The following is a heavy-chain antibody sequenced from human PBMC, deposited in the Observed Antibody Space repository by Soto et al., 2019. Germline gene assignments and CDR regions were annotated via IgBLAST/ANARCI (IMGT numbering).Heavy chain of an antibody. CDR3: ARAIRDQLLSDY. J-gene: IGHJ4*02. CDR1: GYTFSKYD. V-gene: IGHV1-8*01. CDR2: MNPNSANT. Sequence: QVQLVQSGAEVRKPGASVKVSCKASGYTFSKYDIAWVRQATGQGLEWMGWMNPNSANTGYAQKFQGRVTMTGDTSITTAYMELNSRTSEDAAVYYCARAIRDQLLSDYWGQGTLVTVSS. D-gene: IGHD1-26*01.